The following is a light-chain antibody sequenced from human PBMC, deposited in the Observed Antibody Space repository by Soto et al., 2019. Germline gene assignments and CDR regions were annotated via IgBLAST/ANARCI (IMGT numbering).Light chain of an antibody. Sequence: AIQMTQSPSSVSASVGDRVTITCRASQGIRNYLGWYQQKPGKAPKLLIYSASSLQSGVPSRFSGSGSGTDFILTISGLQPEDFVTYFCQQDFTYPRTFGEGTKV. J-gene: IGKJ4*02. CDR3: QQDFTYPRT. CDR1: QGIRNY. CDR2: SAS. V-gene: IGKV1-6*01.